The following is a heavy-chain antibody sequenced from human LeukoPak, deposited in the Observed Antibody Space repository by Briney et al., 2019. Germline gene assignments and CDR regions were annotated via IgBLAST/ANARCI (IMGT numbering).Heavy chain of an antibody. CDR2: IYYSGST. Sequence: SGTLSLTCTVSGGSISSSSYYWGWIRQPPGKGLEWIGSIYYSGSTYYNPSLKSRVTISVDTSKNQFSLKLSSVTAADTAGYYCARDDHAMGSNDYWGQGTLVTVSS. CDR1: GGSISSSSYY. J-gene: IGHJ4*02. D-gene: IGHD3-10*01. V-gene: IGHV4-39*07. CDR3: ARDDHAMGSNDY.